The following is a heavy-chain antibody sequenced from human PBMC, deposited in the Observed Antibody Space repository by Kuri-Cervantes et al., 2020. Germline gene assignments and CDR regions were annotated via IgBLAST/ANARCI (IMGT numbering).Heavy chain of an antibody. V-gene: IGHV1-18*01. J-gene: IGHJ3*02. Sequence: ASVKVSCKASGYTFTSYGISWVRQAPGQGLEWMGWISAYNGNTNYAQKLQGRVTMTTDTSTSTAYMDLRSLRSDDTAVYYCARVSTLLWFGEFHLDAFDTWGQGTMVTVSS. D-gene: IGHD3-10*01. CDR2: ISAYNGNT. CDR1: GYTFTSYG. CDR3: ARVSTLLWFGEFHLDAFDT.